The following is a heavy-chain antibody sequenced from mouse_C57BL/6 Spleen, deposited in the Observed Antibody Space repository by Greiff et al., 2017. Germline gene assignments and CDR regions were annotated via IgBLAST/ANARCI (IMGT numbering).Heavy chain of an antibody. J-gene: IGHJ4*01. CDR2: IHPNSGST. Sequence: QVQLKQSGAELVKPGASVKLSCKASGYTFTSYWMHWVKQRPGQGLEWIGMIHPNSGSTNYNEKFKSKATLTVDKSSSTAYMQLSSLTSEDSAVYYCARGGHSHGAMDYWGQGTSVTVSS. CDR3: ARGGHSHGAMDY. CDR1: GYTFTSYW. V-gene: IGHV1-64*01.